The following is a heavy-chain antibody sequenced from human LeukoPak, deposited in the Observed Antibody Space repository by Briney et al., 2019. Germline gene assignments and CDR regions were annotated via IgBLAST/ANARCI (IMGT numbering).Heavy chain of an antibody. CDR1: GGSISNYY. CDR2: IYYSGNT. Sequence: SETLSLTCTVSGGSISNYYWSWIRQPPGKGLEWIGSIYYSGNTYYNASLKSQVSISIDTSKNQFSLKLTSVTAADTAVYYCARQTGSGLFILPGGQGTLVTVSS. V-gene: IGHV4-39*01. D-gene: IGHD3/OR15-3a*01. J-gene: IGHJ4*02. CDR3: ARQTGSGLFILP.